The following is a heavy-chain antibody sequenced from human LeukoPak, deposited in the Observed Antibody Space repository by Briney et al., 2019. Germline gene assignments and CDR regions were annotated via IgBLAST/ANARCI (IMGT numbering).Heavy chain of an antibody. CDR3: ARVRYSGSGSYYISDY. V-gene: IGHV1-69*04. CDR1: VGTFSSYA. Sequence: SVKVSCKASVGTFSSYAISWVRQAPGQGLEWMERINPILCIANYAQTFQGSVTITADKSTSTAYMELSSLRSEDTAVYYCARVRYSGSGSYYISDYWGQGTLVTVSS. CDR2: INPILCIA. J-gene: IGHJ4*02. D-gene: IGHD3-10*01.